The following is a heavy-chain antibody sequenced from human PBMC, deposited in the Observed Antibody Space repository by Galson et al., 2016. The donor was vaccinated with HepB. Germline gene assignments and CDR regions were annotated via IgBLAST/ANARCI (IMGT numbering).Heavy chain of an antibody. D-gene: IGHD3-16*01. CDR3: AIFTDRRYFEL. CDR1: GYSFTSYY. J-gene: IGHJ2*01. CDR2: INPSGGTT. Sequence: SVKVSCKASGYSFTSYYMHWVRQAPGQGLEWMGIINPSGGTTRYAQKFQGRVTMTSDTSTSTVYMEVSSLRSDDTAVYYCAIFTDRRYFELWGRGTLVTVSS. V-gene: IGHV1-46*01.